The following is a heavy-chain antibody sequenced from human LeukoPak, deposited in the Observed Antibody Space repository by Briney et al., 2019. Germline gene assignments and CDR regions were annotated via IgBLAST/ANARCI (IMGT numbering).Heavy chain of an antibody. CDR3: AKDTSIGRYCTNGVCSPFDY. J-gene: IGHJ4*02. D-gene: IGHD2-8*01. Sequence: GGSLRLSCAGSGFTFSNCAMSWVRQAPGKGLEWVSAISDTGATTYDADSVKGRFTISRDNSRSTLYLQMNSLRAEDTALYYCAKDTSIGRYCTNGVCSPFDYWGQGTLVTVSS. CDR2: ISDTGATT. V-gene: IGHV3-23*01. CDR1: GFTFSNCA.